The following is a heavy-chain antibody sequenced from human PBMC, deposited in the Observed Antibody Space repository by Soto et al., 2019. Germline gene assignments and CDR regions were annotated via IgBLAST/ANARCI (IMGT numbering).Heavy chain of an antibody. CDR1: GFSFNTYS. V-gene: IGHV3-21*01. CDR3: ASLSRFALDY. Sequence: VGSLRLSCAASGFSFNTYSMNWVRQAPGKGLEWVSSISSSSSYIYYTDSVKGRFTISRDNAKNSLYLQMNSLRAEDTAVYFCASLSRFALDYWGQGTLVTVSS. J-gene: IGHJ4*02. D-gene: IGHD3-10*01. CDR2: ISSSSSYI.